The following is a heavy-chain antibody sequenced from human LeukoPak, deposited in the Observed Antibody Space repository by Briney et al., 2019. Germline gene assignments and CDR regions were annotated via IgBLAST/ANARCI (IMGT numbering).Heavy chain of an antibody. V-gene: IGHV3-53*01. J-gene: IGHJ5*01. Sequence: GSLRLSFSASGFTVSGTHMSWVRQAPGKGLEWVSAMYTGGTTYYADSVTGRFTVSRDTSRNTLFLHMNSLRAEDTAVYYCAKDEATSGGGLASWRQGTLVIVSS. CDR3: AKDEATSGGGLAS. CDR1: GFTVSGTH. D-gene: IGHD3-16*01. CDR2: MYTGGTT.